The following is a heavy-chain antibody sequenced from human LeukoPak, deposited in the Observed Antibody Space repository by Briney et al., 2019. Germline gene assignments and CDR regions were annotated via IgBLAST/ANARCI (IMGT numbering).Heavy chain of an antibody. D-gene: IGHD6-19*01. CDR2: ISNDGRNK. V-gene: IGHV3-30*18. CDR1: GFTFSSYG. CDR3: AKDAYSSGWYPPFDY. J-gene: IGHJ4*02. Sequence: PGRSLRLSCAASGFTFSSYGIHWVRQAPAKGLEWLAVISNDGRNKYYADSVKGRFTISRDNSQNTLYLQMNSLRAEDTAVYYCAKDAYSSGWYPPFDYWGQGTLVTVSS.